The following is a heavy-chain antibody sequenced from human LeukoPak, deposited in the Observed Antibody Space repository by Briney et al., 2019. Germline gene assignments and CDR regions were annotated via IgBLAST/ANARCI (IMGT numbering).Heavy chain of an antibody. J-gene: IGHJ5*02. V-gene: IGHV3-30*18. CDR1: GFTFSDYY. CDR3: AKGAAGSMNWFDP. D-gene: IGHD6-13*01. CDR2: ISYDGSNK. Sequence: GGSLRLSCAASGFTFSDYYMSWIRQAPGKGLEWVAVISYDGSNKYYADSVKGRFTISRDNSKNTLYLQMNSLRAEDTAVYYCAKGAAGSMNWFDPWGQGTLVTVSS.